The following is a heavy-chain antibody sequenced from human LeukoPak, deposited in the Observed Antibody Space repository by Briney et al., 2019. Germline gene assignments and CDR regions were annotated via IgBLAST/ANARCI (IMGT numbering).Heavy chain of an antibody. D-gene: IGHD2-2*01. CDR2: IRYDGSNK. Sequence: GGSLRLSCAASGFTFSSYGMHWVRQAPGKGLEWVAFIRYDGSNKYYADSVKGRFTISRDNSKNTLYLQMNSLRAEDTAVYYCAKVQNKMLGKSTSCYDYWGQGTLVTVSS. J-gene: IGHJ4*02. CDR3: AKVQNKMLGKSTSCYDY. V-gene: IGHV3-30*02. CDR1: GFTFSSYG.